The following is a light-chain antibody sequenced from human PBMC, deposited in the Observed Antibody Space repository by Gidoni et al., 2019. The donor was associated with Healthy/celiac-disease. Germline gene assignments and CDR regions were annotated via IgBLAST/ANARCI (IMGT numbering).Light chain of an antibody. Sequence: EIVLTQSPATLSLSPGERATLSCRASQSVSSYLAWYQQKPGQAPRPLINDASNRATGIPARFSGSGSGTDFTLTISSLEPEDFAVYYCQQRSNWPSLTFGGGTKVEIK. J-gene: IGKJ4*01. CDR3: QQRSNWPSLT. V-gene: IGKV3-11*01. CDR1: QSVSSY. CDR2: DAS.